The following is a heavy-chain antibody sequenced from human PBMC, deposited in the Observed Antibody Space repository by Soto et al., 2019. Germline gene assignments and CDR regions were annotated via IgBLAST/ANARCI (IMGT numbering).Heavy chain of an antibody. D-gene: IGHD1-26*01. V-gene: IGHV4-39*01. CDR2: IYYSGST. J-gene: IGHJ5*02. CDR3: ARQIGGANWFDP. CDR1: GGSISSSSYY. Sequence: PSETLSLTCTVSGGSISSSSYYWGWIRQPPGKGLEWIGSIYYSGSTYYNPSLKSRVTISVDTSKNQFSLKLSSVTAADTAVYYCARQIGGANWFDPWGQGTLVTVSS.